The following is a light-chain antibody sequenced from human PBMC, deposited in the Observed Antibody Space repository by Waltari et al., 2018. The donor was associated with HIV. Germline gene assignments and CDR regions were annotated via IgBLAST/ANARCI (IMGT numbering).Light chain of an antibody. CDR1: QSLVHSDGNTY. V-gene: IGKV2-30*02. Sequence: DVVMTQSPLSLPVTLGEPASISCRSSQSLVHSDGNTYLNWLQQRPGQSPRRLIYKVSYRDSGVPDRFSGSGSVTDFTLKISRVEAEDVGVYYCMQGTHWYTFGQGTKLEIK. CDR2: KVS. J-gene: IGKJ2*01. CDR3: MQGTHWYT.